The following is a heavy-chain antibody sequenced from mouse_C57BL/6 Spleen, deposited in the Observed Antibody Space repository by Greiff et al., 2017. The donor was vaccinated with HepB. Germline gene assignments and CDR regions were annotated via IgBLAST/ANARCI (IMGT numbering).Heavy chain of an antibody. CDR3: ARYDDGQGDYFDY. J-gene: IGHJ2*01. V-gene: IGHV1-69*01. Sequence: QVQLQQPGAELVMPGASVKLSCKASGYTFTSSWMHWVKQRPGQGLEWIGEIDPSDSYTNYNQKFKGKSTLTVDKSSSTAYMQLSSLTAEDSAVYYCARYDDGQGDYFDYWGQGTTLTVSS. CDR1: GYTFTSSW. D-gene: IGHD2-12*01. CDR2: IDPSDSYT.